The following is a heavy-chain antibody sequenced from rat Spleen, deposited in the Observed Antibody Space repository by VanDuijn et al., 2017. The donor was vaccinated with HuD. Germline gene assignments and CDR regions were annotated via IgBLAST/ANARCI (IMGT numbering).Heavy chain of an antibody. D-gene: IGHD3-1*01. CDR3: ARPPTCDY. Sequence: EVQLVESDGGLVQPGRSLKLSCAASGFTFSDYYMAWVRQAPTKGLEWVATISYDGSSTYYRDSVKGRFTISRDNAKSTLYLQMDSLRSEDTATYYCARPPTCDYWGQGVMVTVSS. J-gene: IGHJ2*01. V-gene: IGHV5-29*01. CDR1: GFTFSDYY. CDR2: ISYDGSST.